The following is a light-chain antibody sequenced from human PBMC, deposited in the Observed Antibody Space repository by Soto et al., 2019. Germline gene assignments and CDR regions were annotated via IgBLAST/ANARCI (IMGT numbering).Light chain of an antibody. CDR3: CSYVGATTYV. CDR1: SSNIGGYNV. CDR2: EAN. Sequence: QSALTQPASVSGSPGQSITISCSGTSSNIGGYNVVSWYQQHPGKAPKVIIYEANKRPSGVSNRFSGSISGTTASLTISGLQADDEADYYCCSYVGATTYVFGSGTKLTVL. J-gene: IGLJ1*01. V-gene: IGLV2-23*01.